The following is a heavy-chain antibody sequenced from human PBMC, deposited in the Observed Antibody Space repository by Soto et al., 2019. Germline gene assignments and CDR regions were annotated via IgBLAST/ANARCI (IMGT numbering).Heavy chain of an antibody. CDR1: GFTFSSYW. J-gene: IGHJ4*03. D-gene: IGHD2-2*02. V-gene: IGHV3-7*01. Sequence: PGGSLRLSCAASGFTFSSYWMSWVRQAPGKGLQWVVNIKQDGSEKYYMDSVRGRFTVSRDNAKNSLYLQMNSLRAEDTAVYFCARVAYTYGWIYDYWGQGTTVTVSS. CDR2: IKQDGSEK. CDR3: ARVAYTYGWIYDY.